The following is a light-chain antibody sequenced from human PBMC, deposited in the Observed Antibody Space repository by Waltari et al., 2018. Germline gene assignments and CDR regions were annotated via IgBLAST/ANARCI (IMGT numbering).Light chain of an antibody. CDR3: CSYAGSYPSYV. CDR2: DVS. J-gene: IGLJ1*01. Sequence: QSALTQPRSVSGSPRQSVTISCTGTSSDVGTYNFVSWYQQHPGKAPKLMIYDVSKRPSGVPDRFSGSKSGNTASLTISGLQAEDDADYYCCSYAGSYPSYVFGTGTKVTVL. V-gene: IGLV2-11*01. CDR1: SSDVGTYNF.